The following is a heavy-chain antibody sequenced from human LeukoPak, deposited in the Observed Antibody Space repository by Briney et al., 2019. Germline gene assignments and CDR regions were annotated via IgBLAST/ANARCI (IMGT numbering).Heavy chain of an antibody. CDR2: IYTSGST. V-gene: IGHV4-61*02. Sequence: SETLSLTCAVSGASITNGAYYWSWIRQPAGKGLEWIGRIYTSGSTNYNPSLKSRVTMSVDTSKNQFSLKLSSVTAADTAVYYCAREGQWLVQGYYYYMDVWGKGTTVTISS. J-gene: IGHJ6*03. CDR3: AREGQWLVQGYYYYMDV. D-gene: IGHD6-19*01. CDR1: GASITNGAYY.